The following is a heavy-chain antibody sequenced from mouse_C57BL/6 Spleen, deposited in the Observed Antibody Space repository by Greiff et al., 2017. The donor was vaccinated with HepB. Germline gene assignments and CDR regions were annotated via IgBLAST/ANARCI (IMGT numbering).Heavy chain of an antibody. D-gene: IGHD2-3*01. J-gene: IGHJ3*01. CDR3: ARHQNDGYYGGFAY. CDR1: GFSLTSYG. CDR2: IWSDGST. V-gene: IGHV2-6-1*01. Sequence: VKLMESGPGLVAPSQSLSITCTVSGFSLTSYGVHWVRQPPGKGLEWLVVIWSDGSTTYNSALKSRLSISKDNSKSQVFLKMNSLQTDDTAMYYCARHQNDGYYGGFAYWGQGTLVTVSA.